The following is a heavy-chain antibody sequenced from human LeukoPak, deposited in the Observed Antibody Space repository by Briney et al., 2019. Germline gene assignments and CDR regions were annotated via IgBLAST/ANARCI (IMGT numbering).Heavy chain of an antibody. CDR3: ARQSEMATVDY. CDR1: AFTFSSYG. V-gene: IGHV3-33*01. Sequence: GGCLTLSCAAAAFTFSSYGMHWVRQAPGKGLEWVAFIWYNGSNKYYADSVKGRFTTSRDNSKNTLYLQMNSLRAEDTAVYYCARQSEMATVDYWGQGTLVTVSS. D-gene: IGHD5-24*01. J-gene: IGHJ4*02. CDR2: IWYNGSNK.